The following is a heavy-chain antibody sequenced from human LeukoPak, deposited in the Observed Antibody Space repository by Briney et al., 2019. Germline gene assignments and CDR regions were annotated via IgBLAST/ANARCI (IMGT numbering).Heavy chain of an antibody. D-gene: IGHD1-26*01. CDR3: ARAYTGADY. CDR1: GFTFGDYA. V-gene: IGHV3-49*03. J-gene: IGHJ4*02. Sequence: GGSLRLSCTASGFTFGDYAMSWFRQAPGKGLEWVGFIRSKAYGGTTEYAASVKGRFTISRDDSKSIAYLQMNSLRAEDTAVYYCARAYTGADYWGQGTLVTVSS. CDR2: IRSKAYGGTT.